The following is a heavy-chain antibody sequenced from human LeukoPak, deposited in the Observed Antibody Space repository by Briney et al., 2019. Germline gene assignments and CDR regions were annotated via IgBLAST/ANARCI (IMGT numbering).Heavy chain of an antibody. D-gene: IGHD2-2*01. CDR1: GDSLFTNGVA. Sequence: SQTLSLTCDISGDSLFTNGVAWNRIRQSPSRGLEWLGRTYYRSKWSFEYGVSVKSRISINADTSKNQFSLQLSSVTPEDTAVYYCARGKYTSFDNGGQGTLVTFSS. CDR2: TYYRSKWSF. CDR3: ARGKYTSFDN. J-gene: IGHJ4*02. V-gene: IGHV6-1*01.